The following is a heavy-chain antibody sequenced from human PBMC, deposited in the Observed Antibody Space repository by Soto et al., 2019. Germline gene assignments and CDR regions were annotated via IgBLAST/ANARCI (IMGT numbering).Heavy chain of an antibody. CDR1: GFSISANEVG. V-gene: IGHV2-5*02. CDR3: ARLTDLYITFDY. J-gene: IGHJ4*02. CDR2: IYWDDDR. D-gene: IGHD3-10*01. Sequence: PTLVNPTQTLTLTCTFSGFSISANEVGVGWIRQPPGKALEWLGIIYWDDDRRYNPLLASRLTITKDSAKNQVFLAMTNMDAVDTATYYCARLTDLYITFDYWGQGAQVTVSS.